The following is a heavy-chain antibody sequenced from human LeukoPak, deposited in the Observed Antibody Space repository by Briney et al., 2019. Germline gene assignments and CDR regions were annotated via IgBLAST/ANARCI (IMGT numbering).Heavy chain of an antibody. CDR3: ANSIAAARGYYFDY. Sequence: PGGSLRLSCAASGFTFSSHAMSWVRQAPGKGLEWVSTINGGGAYTYYADSVKGRFTISRDNSKNTLYLQMTSLTAEDTAIYYCANSIAAARGYYFDYWGQGTLVTVSS. CDR2: INGGGAYT. J-gene: IGHJ4*02. V-gene: IGHV3-23*01. CDR1: GFTFSSHA. D-gene: IGHD6-13*01.